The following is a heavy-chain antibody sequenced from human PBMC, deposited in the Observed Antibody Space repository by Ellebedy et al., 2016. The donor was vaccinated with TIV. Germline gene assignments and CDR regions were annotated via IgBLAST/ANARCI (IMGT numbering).Heavy chain of an antibody. D-gene: IGHD3-16*01. CDR1: GFTFTSYG. CDR3: ARDSKQGEYVGYDSSDMDV. Sequence: GESLKISCAASGFTFTSYGMHWVRQAPGKGLEWVAVMWYDGINKSYADSVKGRFTISRDNSKNTLFLQMNSLRAEDTAVYYCARDSKQGEYVGYDSSDMDVWGQGTTVTVSS. CDR2: MWYDGINK. J-gene: IGHJ6*02. V-gene: IGHV3-33*01.